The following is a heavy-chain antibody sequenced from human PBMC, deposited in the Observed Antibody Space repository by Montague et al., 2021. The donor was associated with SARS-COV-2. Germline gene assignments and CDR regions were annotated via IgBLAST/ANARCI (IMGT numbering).Heavy chain of an antibody. Sequence: CAISGDSVSSNSAAWNWTRQSPSRGLEWLGRTYYRSKWYRDYALSVRSRLTVNPDTSENQFSLQLNSVTPDDTAVYYCARSVYGGGTTWFYFDSWGPGTLITVSS. J-gene: IGHJ4*02. D-gene: IGHD6-13*01. V-gene: IGHV6-1*01. CDR1: GDSVSSNSAA. CDR2: TYYRSKWYR. CDR3: ARSVYGGGTTWFYFDS.